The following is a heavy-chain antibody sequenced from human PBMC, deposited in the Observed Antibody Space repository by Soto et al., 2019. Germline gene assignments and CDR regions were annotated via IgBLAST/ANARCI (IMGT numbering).Heavy chain of an antibody. CDR3: ARVRYSSSWYGDY. V-gene: IGHV3-21*01. D-gene: IGHD6-13*01. CDR1: GFTFSSYS. Sequence: EVQLVESGGGLVKPGGSLRLSCAASGFTFSSYSKNWVRQAPGKGLEWVSSISSSSSYIYYADSVKGRFTISRDNAKNSLYLQMNSLRAEDTAVYYCARVRYSSSWYGDYWGQGTLVTVSS. CDR2: ISSSSSYI. J-gene: IGHJ4*02.